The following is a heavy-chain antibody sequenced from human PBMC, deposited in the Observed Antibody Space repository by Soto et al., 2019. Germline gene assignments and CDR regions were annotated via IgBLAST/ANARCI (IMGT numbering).Heavy chain of an antibody. J-gene: IGHJ4*02. D-gene: IGHD5-18*01. Sequence: LGGSLRLSCAASGFTFSTYGMHWVRQAPGKGLEWVAVIWYDGSNEYYADSVRGRFTISRDNSKNTLFLQMNSLTAEDTAVYYCARGYNYADYWGQGT. CDR2: IWYDGSNE. CDR3: ARGYNYADY. CDR1: GFTFSTYG. V-gene: IGHV3-33*01.